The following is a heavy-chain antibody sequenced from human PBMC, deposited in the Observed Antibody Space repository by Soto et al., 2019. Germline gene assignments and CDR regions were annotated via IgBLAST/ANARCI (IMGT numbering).Heavy chain of an antibody. D-gene: IGHD3-22*01. CDR1: GGSISSYY. CDR2: IYYSGST. Sequence: SETLSLTCTVSGGSISSYYRSWIRQPPGKGLEWIGYIYYSGSTNYNPSLKSRVTISVDTSKNQFSLKLSSVTAADTAVYYCARTYYYDSSGYHYFDYWGQGTLVTVSS. J-gene: IGHJ4*02. V-gene: IGHV4-59*01. CDR3: ARTYYYDSSGYHYFDY.